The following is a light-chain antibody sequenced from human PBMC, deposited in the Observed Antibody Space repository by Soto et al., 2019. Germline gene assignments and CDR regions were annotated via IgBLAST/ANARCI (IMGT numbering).Light chain of an antibody. V-gene: IGLV2-14*01. CDR1: SSDVGGHNY. J-gene: IGLJ1*01. Sequence: QSVLTQPASVSGSPGQSITISCTGTSSDVGGHNYVSWYQQHPGKAPKLMIYDVSNRPSGVSNRFSGSKSGNTASLTISGLQAEDEADYYCSSYTSSSTPYVFGPGTKLTVL. CDR3: SSYTSSSTPYV. CDR2: DVS.